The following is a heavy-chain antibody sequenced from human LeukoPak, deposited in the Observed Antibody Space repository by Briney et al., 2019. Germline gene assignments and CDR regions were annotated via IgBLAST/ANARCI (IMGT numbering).Heavy chain of an antibody. V-gene: IGHV3-13*04. J-gene: IGHJ3*02. CDR1: GFTFSAYD. CDR2: IGTAGDT. CDR3: ARGLPYYYDSSGDFDAFDI. Sequence: GGSLRPSCAASGFTFSAYDMHWVRQATGRGLEWVSGIGTAGDTYYPGSVKGRFTVSRENAKNSLYLQMNSLTAGDTAVYYCARGLPYYYDSSGDFDAFDIWGQGTVVTVSS. D-gene: IGHD3-22*01.